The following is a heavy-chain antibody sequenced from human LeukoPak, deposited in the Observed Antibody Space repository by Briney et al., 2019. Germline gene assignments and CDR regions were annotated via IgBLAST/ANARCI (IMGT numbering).Heavy chain of an antibody. J-gene: IGHJ4*02. V-gene: IGHV4-59*08. CDR1: GGSISSYY. CDR3: ASYVWGSYRSYYFDY. CDR2: IYCSGST. D-gene: IGHD3-16*02. Sequence: SETLCLTCTVPGGSISSYYWSWIRQTPGKGLEWIGYIYCSGSTNYSPSLKSRVTISVDTSKNQSSLKLSAVTAAGTAVYYCASYVWGSYRSYYFDYWGQGTLVTVSS.